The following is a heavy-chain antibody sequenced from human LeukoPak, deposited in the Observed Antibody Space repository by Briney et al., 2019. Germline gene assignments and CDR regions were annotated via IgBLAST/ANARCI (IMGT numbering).Heavy chain of an antibody. CDR3: TRGSYGDYGY. D-gene: IGHD4-17*01. Sequence: GGSLRLSCAASGFIFSSFTMNWVRQAPGKGLEWVSSINSGSNSIYYADSVKGRFTIPRDNAKNSLYLQMSSLRAEDTAVYYCTRGSYGDYGYWGQGALVTVSS. CDR1: GFIFSSFT. V-gene: IGHV3-21*01. CDR2: INSGSNSI. J-gene: IGHJ4*02.